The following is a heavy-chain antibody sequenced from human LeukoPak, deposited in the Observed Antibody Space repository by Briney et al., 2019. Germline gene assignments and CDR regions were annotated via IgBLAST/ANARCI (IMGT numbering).Heavy chain of an antibody. CDR2: ISAYNGNT. V-gene: IGHV1-18*01. CDR3: ARVRYYYDSSGPARPFDY. J-gene: IGHJ4*02. Sequence: ASVKVSCKASGYTFTIYDINWVRQATGQALEWMGWISAYNGNTNYAQKLQGRVTMTTDTSTSTAYMELRSLRSDDTAVYYCARVRYYYDSSGPARPFDYWGQGTLVTVSS. CDR1: GYTFTIYD. D-gene: IGHD3-22*01.